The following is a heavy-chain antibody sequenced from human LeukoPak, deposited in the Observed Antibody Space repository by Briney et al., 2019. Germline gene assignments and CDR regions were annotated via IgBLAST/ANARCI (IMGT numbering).Heavy chain of an antibody. J-gene: IGHJ4*02. Sequence: PGGSLRLSCAASGFTFSSYAMSWVRQAPGKGLEWVSSISSSGRNTYYADSVKGRFTISRDNSKNTLYLQMSSLRAEDTAVYYCAKRDRPCSGDCSAPYYFDYRGQAGLLTV. D-gene: IGHD2-21*02. V-gene: IGHV3-23*01. CDR1: GFTFSSYA. CDR3: AKRDRPCSGDCSAPYYFDY. CDR2: ISSSGRNT.